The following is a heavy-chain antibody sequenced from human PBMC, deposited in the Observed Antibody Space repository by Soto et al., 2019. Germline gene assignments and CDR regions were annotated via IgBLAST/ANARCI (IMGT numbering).Heavy chain of an antibody. V-gene: IGHV4-39*02. Sequence: PSETLSLTCTVSGGSISSSSYYWGWIRQPPGKGLEWIGSIYYSGSTYYNPSLKSRVTISVDTSKNQFSLNLSSVTAADTAVYYCAREITMIHDAEDWGQGTLVTVSS. CDR3: AREITMIHDAED. CDR1: GGSISSSSYY. CDR2: IYYSGST. J-gene: IGHJ1*01. D-gene: IGHD3-22*01.